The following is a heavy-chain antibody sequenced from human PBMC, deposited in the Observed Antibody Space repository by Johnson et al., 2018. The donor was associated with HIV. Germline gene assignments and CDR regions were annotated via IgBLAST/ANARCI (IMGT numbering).Heavy chain of an antibody. CDR1: GFSVSNNY. CDR3: ARDGESQQLPLGDAFDV. CDR2: IYSGGST. J-gene: IGHJ3*01. V-gene: IGHV3-66*01. Sequence: VQLVESGGGLVQPGGSLRLSCGASGFSVSNNYMNWVRQAPGKGLEWVPVIYSGGSTYYADSLRGSFTIPRDNSRNTLYLQMSSLRAEDTAMYYCARDGESQQLPLGDAFDVWGQGTMVTVSS. D-gene: IGHD6-13*01.